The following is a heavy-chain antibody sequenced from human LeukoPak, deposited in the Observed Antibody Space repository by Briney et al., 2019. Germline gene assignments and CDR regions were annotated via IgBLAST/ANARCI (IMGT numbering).Heavy chain of an antibody. CDR2: ISGSGGTT. V-gene: IGHV3-23*01. CDR3: ARGPPPLYYYDSSGSLEY. D-gene: IGHD3-22*01. Sequence: GGSLRLSCAASGFIFTNYAMSWVRQAPGEGLEWVSVISGSGGTTYYTDSVKGRFTISRDNSKNTLYLQMNSLRAEDTAVYYCARGPPPLYYYDSSGSLEYWGQGTLVTVSS. J-gene: IGHJ4*02. CDR1: GFIFTNYA.